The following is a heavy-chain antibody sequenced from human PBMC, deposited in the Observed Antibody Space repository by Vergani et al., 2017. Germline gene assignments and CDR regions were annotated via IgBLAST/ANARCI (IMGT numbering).Heavy chain of an antibody. CDR2: INAGNGNT. Sequence: QVQLVQSGAEVKKPGASVKVSCKASGYTFTSYAMHWVRQAPGQRLEWMGWINAGNGNTKYSQKFQGRFTITRDTSASTAYLELSSLRSEDTAVYYCAREGFYDYVWRSYGLRGGYYFACCDEGTLVTVSS. D-gene: IGHD3-16*01. J-gene: IGHJ4*02. CDR1: GYTFTSYA. V-gene: IGHV1-3*01. CDR3: AREGFYDYVWRSYGLRGGYYFAC.